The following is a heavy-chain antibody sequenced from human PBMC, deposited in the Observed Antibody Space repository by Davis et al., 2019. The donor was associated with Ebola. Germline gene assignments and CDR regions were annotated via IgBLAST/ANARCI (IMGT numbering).Heavy chain of an antibody. CDR2: IRYDGSNK. CDR3: AKTNSGSYRYYFDY. V-gene: IGHV3-30*02. D-gene: IGHD1-26*01. Sequence: GESLKISCAASGFTFSSYAMHRVRQAPGKGLEWVAFIRYDGSNKYYADSVKGRFTISRDNSKNTMYLQMNSLRAEDTAVYYCAKTNSGSYRYYFDYWGQGTLVTVSS. J-gene: IGHJ4*02. CDR1: GFTFSSYA.